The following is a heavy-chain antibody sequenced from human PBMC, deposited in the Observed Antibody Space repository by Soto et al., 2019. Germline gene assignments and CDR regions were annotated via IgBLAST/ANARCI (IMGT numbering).Heavy chain of an antibody. CDR2: IISGGNT. D-gene: IGHD6-19*01. CDR3: AKAFYSSDRGEVFDY. CDR1: GFTFSSYA. V-gene: IGHV3-23*01. Sequence: EVHLLESGGGLVQPGGSLRLSCAASGFTFSSYAMTWVRQAPGKGLEWVSTIISGGNTYYPDSVKGRFTISRDNSKNTLYLQMNSLRAEDTAVYYCAKAFYSSDRGEVFDYWGQGTLVTVSS. J-gene: IGHJ4*02.